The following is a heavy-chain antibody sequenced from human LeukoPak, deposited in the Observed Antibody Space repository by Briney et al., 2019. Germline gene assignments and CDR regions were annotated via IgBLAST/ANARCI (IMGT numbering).Heavy chain of an antibody. J-gene: IGHJ4*02. CDR3: ARGPQVPINYFDY. Sequence: GASVKVSCKASGYTFTGYYMHWVRRAPGQGLEWMGWINPNSGGTNYAQKFQGRVTMTRDTSISTAYMELSRLRSDDTAVYYCARGPQVPINYFDYWGQGTLVTVSS. CDR2: INPNSGGT. CDR1: GYTFTGYY. V-gene: IGHV1-2*02. D-gene: IGHD2-2*01.